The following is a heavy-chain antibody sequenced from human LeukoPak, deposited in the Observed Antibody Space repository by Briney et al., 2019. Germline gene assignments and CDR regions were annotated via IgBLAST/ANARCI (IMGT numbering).Heavy chain of an antibody. CDR1: GGSFSGYY. CDR3: ARARRDEYYFDY. D-gene: IGHD2-21*02. V-gene: IGHV4-34*01. J-gene: IGHJ4*02. Sequence: PSETLSLTCAVYGGSFSGYYWSWIRQPPGKGLEWIGEINHSGSTNYNPSLKSRVTTSVDTSKNQFSLKLSSVTAADTAVYYCARARRDEYYFDYWGQGTLVTVSS. CDR2: INHSGST.